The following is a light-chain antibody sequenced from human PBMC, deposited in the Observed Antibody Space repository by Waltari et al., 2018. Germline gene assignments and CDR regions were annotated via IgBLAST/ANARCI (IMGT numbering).Light chain of an antibody. CDR1: QDSSSW. CDR2: KAPKAS. CDR3: QQFDTYPLP. Sequence: DNQMNQSTATVAASVGERVTIHRRANQDSSSWLAWYQQQPERAPTLLIYKAPKASTCEHGVPPRFSGSGSGTEFPLTIHILQPDDFATYYFQQFDTYPLPFGHGTQVEI. V-gene: IGKV1-5*03. J-gene: IGKJ1*01.